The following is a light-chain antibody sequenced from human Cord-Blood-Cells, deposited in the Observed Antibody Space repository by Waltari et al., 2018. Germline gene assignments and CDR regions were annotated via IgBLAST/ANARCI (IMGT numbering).Light chain of an antibody. J-gene: IGLJ1*01. Sequence: QSALTQPPSASGSPGQSVTLSCTGTSSDVGGYNYVSWYQQPPGTAPKLMIYEVSKRPSGVPDRFSGSKSGNTASLTVSGLQAEDEADYYCSSYAGSNNYVFGTGTKVTVL. CDR3: SSYAGSNNYV. CDR2: EVS. V-gene: IGLV2-8*01. CDR1: SSDVGGYNY.